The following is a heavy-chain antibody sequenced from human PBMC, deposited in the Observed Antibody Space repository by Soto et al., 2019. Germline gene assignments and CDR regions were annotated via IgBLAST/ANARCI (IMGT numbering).Heavy chain of an antibody. J-gene: IGHJ4*02. CDR1: GYIFTAYS. CDR2: INPNSGDT. D-gene: IGHD2-15*01. V-gene: IGHV1-2*02. CDR3: AREASAVVSLDY. Sequence: ASVKVSCKASGYIFTAYSMHWVRRAPGQGLEWLGWINPNSGDTIYAQKFQDRVTMTCDTSVSTAYLELSSLSSDDTALYYCAREASAVVSLDYWGQGTLVTVSS.